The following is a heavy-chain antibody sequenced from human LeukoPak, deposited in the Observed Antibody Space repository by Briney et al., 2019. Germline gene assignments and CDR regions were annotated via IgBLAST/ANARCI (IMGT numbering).Heavy chain of an antibody. D-gene: IGHD2-2*02. CDR1: GGTFSSYA. CDR2: IIPIFGTA. CDR3: ARAAWYCSSTSCYNRTNYYYYYGMDV. Sequence: ASVKVSCKASGGTFSSYAISWVRQAPGQGLEWMGGIIPIFGTANYAQKFQGRVTITADESTSTAYMELSSLRSEDTAVYYCARAAWYCSSTSCYNRTNYYYYYGMDVWGQGTTATVSS. V-gene: IGHV1-69*13. J-gene: IGHJ6*02.